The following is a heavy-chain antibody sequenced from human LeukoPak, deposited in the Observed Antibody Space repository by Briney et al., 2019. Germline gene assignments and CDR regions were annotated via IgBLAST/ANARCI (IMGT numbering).Heavy chain of an antibody. J-gene: IGHJ6*02. Sequence: GGSLSLCWGAAGFTFSSYGMHWVRQAPSKGLERVAVIRCDASNRYYADSVKGRFTISRENSKNTLYLKMNSLRADDTAVYYCTRDHLRRVDYYYYGMDVWGQGTTVTVSS. V-gene: IGHV3-33*01. D-gene: IGHD2-15*01. CDR1: GFTFSSYG. CDR3: TRDHLRRVDYYYYGMDV. CDR2: IRCDASNR.